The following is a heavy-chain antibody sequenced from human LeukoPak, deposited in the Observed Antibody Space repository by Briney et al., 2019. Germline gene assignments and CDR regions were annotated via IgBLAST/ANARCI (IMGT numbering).Heavy chain of an antibody. D-gene: IGHD3-10*01. Sequence: SGGSLTLSCAVSGFSFTNFWMSWVRHAPGRGLEWVANIHPEGNEKYHVESVKGRFTISRDNTKNLLFLQMNGLRVEDTAVYYCASGDAFSGDHWGQGTLVTVSS. J-gene: IGHJ4*02. CDR1: GFSFTNFW. CDR2: IHPEGNEK. CDR3: ASGDAFSGDH. V-gene: IGHV3-7*01.